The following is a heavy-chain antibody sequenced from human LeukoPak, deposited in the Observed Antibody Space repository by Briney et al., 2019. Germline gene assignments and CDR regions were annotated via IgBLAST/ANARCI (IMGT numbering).Heavy chain of an antibody. CDR1: GGSSSSYY. J-gene: IGHJ4*02. CDR2: IYYSGST. CDR3: ARVHLRVFDY. Sequence: SETLSLXCTVSGGSSSSYYWRWIRQPPGKGLEWIGYIYYSGSTNYNPSLKSRVTISVDTSKNQFSLKLSSVTAADTAVYYCARVHLRVFDYWGQGTLVTVSS. D-gene: IGHD3-10*01. V-gene: IGHV4-59*01.